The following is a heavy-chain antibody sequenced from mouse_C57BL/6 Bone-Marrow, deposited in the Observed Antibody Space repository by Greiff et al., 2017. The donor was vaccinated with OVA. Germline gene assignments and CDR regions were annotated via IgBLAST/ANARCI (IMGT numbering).Heavy chain of an antibody. D-gene: IGHD2-1*01. CDR2: IYPGNSDT. Sequence: VQLQQSGTVLARPGASVKMSCKTSGYTFTSYWMHWVKQRPGQGLEWIGAIYPGNSDTSYNQKFKGKAKLTAVTSASTAYMELSSLTDEDSAVYYCTFYQGFDYGGQGTTLTVSS. V-gene: IGHV1-5*01. CDR1: GYTFTSYW. J-gene: IGHJ2*01. CDR3: TFYQGFDY.